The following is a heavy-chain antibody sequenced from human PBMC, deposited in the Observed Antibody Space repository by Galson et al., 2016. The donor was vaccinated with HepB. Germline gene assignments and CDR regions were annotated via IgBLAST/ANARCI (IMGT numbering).Heavy chain of an antibody. V-gene: IGHV1-18*01. D-gene: IGHD4-17*01. CDR1: GYTFTTYG. CDR3: ARANGDFIYYYYYYFMDV. Sequence: SVKVSCKASGYTFTTYGISWVRQAPGQGLEWMGWISAYCGNTKSTQKLQGRVTINPDTSKNQFSLHLNSVTPEDTAVYYCARANGDFIYYYYYYFMDVWGKGTTFTVSS. CDR2: ISAYCGNT. J-gene: IGHJ6*03.